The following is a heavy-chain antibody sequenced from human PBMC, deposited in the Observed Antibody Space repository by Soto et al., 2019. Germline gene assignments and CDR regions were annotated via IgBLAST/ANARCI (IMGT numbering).Heavy chain of an antibody. Sequence: QVQLMQSGAEVKKPGASVKVSCKASGYTFTNYGFSWVRQAPGQGLEWMGWINAYNGNTNYAQKFQGRVTVTNDPSTSTANMELRSLSSDAPAVYYCAGGGGGDYAFEYWGRGTLVTVSS. D-gene: IGHD4-17*01. J-gene: IGHJ4*02. CDR1: GYTFTNYG. CDR2: INAYNGNT. CDR3: AGGGGGDYAFEY. V-gene: IGHV1-18*01.